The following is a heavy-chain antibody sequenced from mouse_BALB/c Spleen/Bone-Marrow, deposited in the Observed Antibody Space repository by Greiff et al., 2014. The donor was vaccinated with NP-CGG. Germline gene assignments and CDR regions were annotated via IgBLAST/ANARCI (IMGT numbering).Heavy chain of an antibody. J-gene: IGHJ2*01. V-gene: IGHV14-3*02. CDR2: IDPANGDT. CDR1: GFNIKDIY. CDR3: ARDYGPFDY. Sequence: EVQVVESGAELVKPGASVKLSCTASGFNIKDIYMHWVKQRPEQGLEWIGRIDPANGDTKYDPKFQGKATITADTSSSTAYLQLSSLTSEDTAVYYCARDYGPFDYWGQGTTLTVSS. D-gene: IGHD1-2*01.